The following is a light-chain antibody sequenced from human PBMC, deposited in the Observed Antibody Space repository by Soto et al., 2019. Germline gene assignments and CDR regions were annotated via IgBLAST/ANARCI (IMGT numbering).Light chain of an antibody. Sequence: DIQMTQSPSTLSASVGDRVTSTCRASQSISSWLAWYQQKPGKAPKLLIYDASSLESGVPSRFSGSGSGTEFTLTISSLQAEDAAVYYCQQYYSAISFGQGT. CDR1: QSISSW. CDR3: QQYYSAIS. J-gene: IGKJ5*01. CDR2: DAS. V-gene: IGKV1-5*01.